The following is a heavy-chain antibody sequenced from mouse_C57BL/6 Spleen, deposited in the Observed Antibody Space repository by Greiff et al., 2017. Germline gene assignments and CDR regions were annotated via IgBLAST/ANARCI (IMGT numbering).Heavy chain of an antibody. CDR3: ARRLYDGYDWYFDV. D-gene: IGHD2-3*01. CDR2: IVPEDGET. J-gene: IGHJ1*03. CDR1: GFNIKDYY. Sequence: VQLKQSGAELVKPGASVKLSCTASGFNIKDYYMHWVKQRTEQGLEGIGRIVPEDGETKYAPKFQGKATRTADTSSNTAYQQLSSLTSEDAAFYYCARRLYDGYDWYFDVWGTGTTVTVSS. V-gene: IGHV14-2*01.